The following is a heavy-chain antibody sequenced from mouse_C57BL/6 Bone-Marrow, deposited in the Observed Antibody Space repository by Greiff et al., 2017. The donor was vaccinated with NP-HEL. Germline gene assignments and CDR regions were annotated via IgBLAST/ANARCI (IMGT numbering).Heavy chain of an antibody. CDR3: ARFHYGSSYDY. D-gene: IGHD1-1*01. Sequence: VQLKESGPELVKPGASVKMSCKASGYTFTDYNMHWVKQSNGKSLEWIGYINPNNGGTSYNQKFKGKATLTVNKSSSTAYMELRSLTSEDSAVYYCARFHYGSSYDYWGQGTTLTVSS. V-gene: IGHV1-22*01. CDR1: GYTFTDYN. CDR2: INPNNGGT. J-gene: IGHJ2*01.